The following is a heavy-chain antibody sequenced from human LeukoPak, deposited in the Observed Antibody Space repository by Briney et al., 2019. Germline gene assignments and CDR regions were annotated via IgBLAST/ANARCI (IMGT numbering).Heavy chain of an antibody. J-gene: IGHJ4*02. V-gene: IGHV1-8*02. Sequence: ASVKVSCKASGYTFTSYAMHWVRQAPGQRLEWMGWMNPNSGNTGYAQKFQGRVTMTRNTSISTAYMELSSLRSEDTAVYYCARASGSLPIDYWGQGTLVTVSS. CDR1: GYTFTSYA. CDR2: MNPNSGNT. D-gene: IGHD1-26*01. CDR3: ARASGSLPIDY.